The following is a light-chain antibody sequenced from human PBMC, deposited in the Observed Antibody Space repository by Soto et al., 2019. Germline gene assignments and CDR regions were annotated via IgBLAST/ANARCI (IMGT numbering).Light chain of an antibody. CDR2: EGS. CDR1: SSDVGSYNL. CDR3: CSYAGSSTYV. V-gene: IGLV2-23*01. J-gene: IGLJ1*01. Sequence: QSGLTQPASVSGSTGQSITISCNGTSSDVGSYNLVSWYQQHPGKAPKLMIYEGSKRPSGVSNRFSGSKSGNTASLTISGLQAEDEADSYCCSYAGSSTYVFGNGTKVTVL.